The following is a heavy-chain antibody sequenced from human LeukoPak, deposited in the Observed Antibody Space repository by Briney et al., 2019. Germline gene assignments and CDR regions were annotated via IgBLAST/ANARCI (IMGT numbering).Heavy chain of an antibody. CDR2: INHSGST. Sequence: SETLSLTCAVYGGSFSGYYWSWIRQPPGKGLEWTGEINHSGSTNYNPSLKSRVTISVHTSKNQFSLKLSSVTAADTAVYYCARGLEITIFGVGPFDYWGQGTLVTVSS. CDR3: ARGLEITIFGVGPFDY. D-gene: IGHD3-3*01. CDR1: GGSFSGYY. V-gene: IGHV4-34*01. J-gene: IGHJ4*02.